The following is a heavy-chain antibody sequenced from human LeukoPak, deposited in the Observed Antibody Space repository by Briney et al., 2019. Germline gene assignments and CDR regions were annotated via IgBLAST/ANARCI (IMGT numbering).Heavy chain of an antibody. CDR1: GYTFTGYY. D-gene: IGHD1/OR15-1a*01. V-gene: IGHV1-2*06. Sequence: ASVKVSCKASGYTFTGYYIHWVRQAPGQGLEWMGRINPSSGGTHYAENFQGRVTVTRDTSISTAYMELSSLRSDDTAVYYCARDREQSYVDVWGQGTTVTVPS. J-gene: IGHJ6*02. CDR2: INPSSGGT. CDR3: ARDREQSYVDV.